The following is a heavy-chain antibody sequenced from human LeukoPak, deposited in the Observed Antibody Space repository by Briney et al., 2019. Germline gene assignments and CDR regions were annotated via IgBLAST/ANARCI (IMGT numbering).Heavy chain of an antibody. CDR1: GYSFTSYW. CDR3: ARDPKRYFDWLPLGYYYYRMDV. Sequence: GESLKISCKGSGYSFTSYWIGWVRHAPGQGLEWMGWISAYNGNTNYAQKLQGRVTMTTDTSTSTAYMQLRSLRSDDTAVYYCARDPKRYFDWLPLGYYYYRMDVWGQGTTVTVSS. J-gene: IGHJ6*02. D-gene: IGHD3-9*01. V-gene: IGHV1-18*04. CDR2: ISAYNGNT.